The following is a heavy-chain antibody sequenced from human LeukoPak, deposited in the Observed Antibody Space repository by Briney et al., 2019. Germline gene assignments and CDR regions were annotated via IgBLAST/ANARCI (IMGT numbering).Heavy chain of an antibody. V-gene: IGHV3-33*08. CDR1: GFTFSSYW. CDR2: IWYDGSNK. Sequence: PGGSLRLSCAASGFTFSSYWMHWVRQAPGKGLEWVAVIWYDGSNKYYADSVKGRFTISRDNSKDTLYLQMNSLRAEDTAVYYCARAIVDSSGWYHSYYYGMDVWGQGTTVTVSS. CDR3: ARAIVDSSGWYHSYYYGMDV. D-gene: IGHD6-19*01. J-gene: IGHJ6*02.